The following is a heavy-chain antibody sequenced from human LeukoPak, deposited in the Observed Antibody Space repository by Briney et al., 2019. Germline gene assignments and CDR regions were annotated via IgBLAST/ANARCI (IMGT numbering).Heavy chain of an antibody. Sequence: PGGSLRLSCAASGFTFTNSWMAWVRQAPGKGLEWVSSINWHGGSTHYAESVKGRFTISRDNAKNSLFLQMNSLRAEDTALYYCARANYSPYYFDYWGQGTLVTVSS. V-gene: IGHV3-20*04. J-gene: IGHJ4*02. CDR1: GFTFTNSW. CDR2: INWHGGST. CDR3: ARANYSPYYFDY. D-gene: IGHD4-11*01.